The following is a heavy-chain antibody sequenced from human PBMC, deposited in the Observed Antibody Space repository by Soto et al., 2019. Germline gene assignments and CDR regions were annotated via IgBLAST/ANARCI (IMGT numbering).Heavy chain of an antibody. CDR2: IIPIFGTA. Sequence: GASVKVSCKASGGTFSSYAISWVRQAPGQGLEWMGGIIPIFGTANYAQKFQGRVTITADASTSTAYMELSSLRSEDTAVYYCARDFYSGRDSGDDAFDIWGQGTMVTVSS. D-gene: IGHD1-26*01. CDR3: ARDFYSGRDSGDDAFDI. CDR1: GGTFSSYA. J-gene: IGHJ3*02. V-gene: IGHV1-69*13.